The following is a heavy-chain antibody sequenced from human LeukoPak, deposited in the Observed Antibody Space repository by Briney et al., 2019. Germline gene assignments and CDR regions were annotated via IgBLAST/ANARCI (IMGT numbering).Heavy chain of an antibody. Sequence: GGSLRLSCAASGFTFSSYEMNWVRQALGKGLEWVSYISSSGSTIYYADSVKGRFTISRDNAKNSLYLQMNSLRAEDTAVYYCTRNYDFWSGPPAGYGMDVWGQGTTVTVSS. V-gene: IGHV3-48*03. D-gene: IGHD3-3*01. CDR3: TRNYDFWSGPPAGYGMDV. CDR2: ISSSGSTI. CDR1: GFTFSSYE. J-gene: IGHJ6*02.